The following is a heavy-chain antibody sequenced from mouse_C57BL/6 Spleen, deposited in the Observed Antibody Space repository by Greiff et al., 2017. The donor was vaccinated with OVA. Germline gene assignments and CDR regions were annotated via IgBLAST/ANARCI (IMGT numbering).Heavy chain of an antibody. Sequence: EVQLQQSGPELVKPGASVKISCKASGYTFTDYYMNWVKQSHGKSLEWIGDINPNNGGTSYTQKFKGKATLTVDKSSSTAYMELRSLTSEDSAVYYCARSSLYYFDYWGQGTTLTVSS. J-gene: IGHJ2*01. CDR3: ARSSLYYFDY. CDR2: INPNNGGT. CDR1: GYTFTDYY. V-gene: IGHV1-26*01.